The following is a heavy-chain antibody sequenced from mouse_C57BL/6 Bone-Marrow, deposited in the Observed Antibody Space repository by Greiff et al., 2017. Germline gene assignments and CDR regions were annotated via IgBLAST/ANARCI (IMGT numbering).Heavy chain of an antibody. V-gene: IGHV1-55*01. CDR3: AREGDYYGSTYYAMDY. CDR1: GYTFTSYW. J-gene: IGHJ4*01. D-gene: IGHD1-1*01. Sequence: QMQLKQPGAELVKPGASVKMSCKASGYTFTSYWITWVKQRPGQGLEWIGDIYPGSGSTNYNEKFKSKATLTVDTSSSTAYMRLSSLTSEDSAVYYCAREGDYYGSTYYAMDYWGQGTSVTVSS. CDR2: IYPGSGST.